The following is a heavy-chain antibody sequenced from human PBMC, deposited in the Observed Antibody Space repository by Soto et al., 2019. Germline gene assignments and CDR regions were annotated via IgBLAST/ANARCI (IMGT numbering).Heavy chain of an antibody. D-gene: IGHD6-13*01. Sequence: QVQLVESGGGVVQPGRSLRLSCAASGFTFSSYGMHWVRQAPGKGLEWVAVISYDGSNKYYADSVKGRFTISRDNSKNTLYLQMNSLRAEDTAVYYCAKEPAAGTGYYFDYWGQGTLVTVSS. V-gene: IGHV3-30*18. CDR2: ISYDGSNK. CDR3: AKEPAAGTGYYFDY. CDR1: GFTFSSYG. J-gene: IGHJ4*02.